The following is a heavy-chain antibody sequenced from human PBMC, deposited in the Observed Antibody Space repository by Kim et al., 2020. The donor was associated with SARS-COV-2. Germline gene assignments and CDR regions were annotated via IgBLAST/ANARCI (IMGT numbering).Heavy chain of an antibody. Sequence: TSYADHVRGRFTISRDNSRNTLYLQMNSLRADDTAVYYCAKGGGGYLDYWGQGTLVTVSS. CDR2: T. D-gene: IGHD2-15*01. CDR3: AKGGGGYLDY. V-gene: IGHV3-23*01. J-gene: IGHJ4*02.